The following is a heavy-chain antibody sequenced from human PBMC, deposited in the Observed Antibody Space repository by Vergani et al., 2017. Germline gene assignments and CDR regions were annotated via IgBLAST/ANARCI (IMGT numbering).Heavy chain of an antibody. CDR3: AKDVGYGPGTPTIGGAFDI. Sequence: EVQLLESGGGLVQPGGSLRLSCAASGFTFSSYAMSWVRQAPGKGLEWVSAISGSGGSTYYADSVKGRFTISRDNSKNTLYLQMNSLRAEDTAVYYWAKDVGYGPGTPTIGGAFDIWGQGTMVTVSS. J-gene: IGHJ3*02. CDR1: GFTFSSYA. D-gene: IGHD1/OR15-1a*01. V-gene: IGHV3-23*01. CDR2: ISGSGGST.